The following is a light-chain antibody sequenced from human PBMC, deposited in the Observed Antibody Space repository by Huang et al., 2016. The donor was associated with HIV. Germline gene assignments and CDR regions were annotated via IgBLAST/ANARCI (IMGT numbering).Light chain of an antibody. J-gene: IGKJ1*01. V-gene: IGKV3-15*01. CDR1: QSLTIT. Sequence: EIVLTQSPATLSVSPGERATLSCRASQSLTITLAWYQQRPGQAPRLLIYGPSTRASGVPARFSGSVSGTDFTLTINSLQSEDFGVYYCQQHDTWPWTFGQGTKVENK. CDR3: QQHDTWPWT. CDR2: GPS.